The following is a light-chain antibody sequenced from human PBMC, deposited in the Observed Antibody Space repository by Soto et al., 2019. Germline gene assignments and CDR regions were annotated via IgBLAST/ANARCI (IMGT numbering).Light chain of an antibody. CDR3: QQSNNYPWT. Sequence: DIQMTQSPSTLSASVGDRVTITCRASPSISSWLAWYQQKPGKAPKLLIYKASNLESGVPSRFSGSGSGTEFTLTISSLQPDDFAPYYCQQSNNYPWTFGQGTKVDIK. V-gene: IGKV1-5*03. CDR2: KAS. CDR1: PSISSW. J-gene: IGKJ1*01.